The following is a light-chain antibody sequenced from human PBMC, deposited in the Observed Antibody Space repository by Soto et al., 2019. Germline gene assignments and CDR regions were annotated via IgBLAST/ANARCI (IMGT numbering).Light chain of an antibody. Sequence: IQLTQSPSSLSGSVGDRVTITCLASQSISTYLNWYQQKPGKAPKLLIYSASTLQSGVPSRFSGSGSGTDFTLTISSLQPEDFATYYCQQSYDKPLTFGQGTRLEIK. CDR3: QQSYDKPLT. V-gene: IGKV1-39*01. CDR1: QSISTY. CDR2: SAS. J-gene: IGKJ5*01.